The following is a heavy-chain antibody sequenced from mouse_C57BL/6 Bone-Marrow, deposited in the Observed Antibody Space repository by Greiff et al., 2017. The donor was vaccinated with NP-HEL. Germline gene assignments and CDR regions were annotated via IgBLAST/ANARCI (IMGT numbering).Heavy chain of an antibody. V-gene: IGHV5-9*01. CDR1: GFTFSSYT. CDR2: ISGGGGNT. Sequence: EVKLVESGGGLVKPGGSLKLSCAASGFTFSSYTMSWVRQTPEKRLEWVATISGGGGNTYYPDSVKGRFTISRDNAKNTLYLQMSSLRSEDTALYYCARHVRWLLRDYFDYWGQGTTLTVSS. J-gene: IGHJ2*01. D-gene: IGHD2-3*01. CDR3: ARHVRWLLRDYFDY.